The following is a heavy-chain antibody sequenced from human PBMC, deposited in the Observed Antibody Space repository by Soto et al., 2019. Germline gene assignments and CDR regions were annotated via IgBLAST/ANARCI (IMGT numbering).Heavy chain of an antibody. Sequence: PGGSLRLSCAASGFSFSSYGMHWVRQAPGKGLEWVAIIWHDGSNKYYADSVKGRFTISRDNSKNTLYLQMNSLRAEDTAVYYCAREARDYDFLSVYYLSVSVPYLIDSGMDVRGQGTTVTVSS. V-gene: IGHV3-33*01. J-gene: IGHJ6*02. D-gene: IGHD3-3*01. CDR1: GFSFSSYG. CDR2: IWHDGSNK. CDR3: AREARDYDFLSVYYLSVSVPYLIDSGMDV.